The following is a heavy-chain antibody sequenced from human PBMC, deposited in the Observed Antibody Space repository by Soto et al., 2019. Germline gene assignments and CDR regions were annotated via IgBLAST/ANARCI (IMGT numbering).Heavy chain of an antibody. Sequence: PSQTLSLTCAISGDSVSSNSAAWNWIRQSPSRGLEWLGRTYYRSKWYNDYAVSVKSRITINPDTSKNQFSLQLNSVTPEDTAVSYRARDYSKPDYYYYGMDVWGQGTTVTVSS. CDR3: ARDYSKPDYYYYGMDV. V-gene: IGHV6-1*01. CDR1: GDSVSSNSAA. D-gene: IGHD4-4*01. J-gene: IGHJ6*02. CDR2: TYYRSKWYN.